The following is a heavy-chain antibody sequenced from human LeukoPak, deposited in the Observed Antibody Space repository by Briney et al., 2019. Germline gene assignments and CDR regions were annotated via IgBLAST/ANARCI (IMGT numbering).Heavy chain of an antibody. V-gene: IGHV4-38-2*02. CDR2: IFHSGST. CDR3: ARDLYDSSGYYYSDAFDI. J-gene: IGHJ3*02. Sequence: SQTLSLTCAVSGYSISSGYYWGWIRQPPGKGLERIGSIFHSGSTYYNPSLKSRVTISVGTSKNQFSLKLSSVTAADTAVYYCARDLYDSSGYYYSDAFDIWGQGTMVTVSS. D-gene: IGHD3-22*01. CDR1: GYSISSGYY.